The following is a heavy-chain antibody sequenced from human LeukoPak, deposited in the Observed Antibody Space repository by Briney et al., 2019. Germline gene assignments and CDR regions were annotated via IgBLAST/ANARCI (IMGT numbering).Heavy chain of an antibody. CDR1: GFTFSSYS. V-gene: IGHV3-21*01. D-gene: IGHD1-14*01. CDR2: ISSRSKYI. CDR3: AGDHQSAPQIRGYMDV. J-gene: IGHJ6*03. Sequence: GGSLRLSCAASGFTFSSYSMNWVRQAPGKGLEWLSSISSRSKYIYYADSVKGRFTMSRDNAKNSLYLQMNSLRAEDTAVYYCAGDHQSAPQIRGYMDVRGKGTSVTVSS.